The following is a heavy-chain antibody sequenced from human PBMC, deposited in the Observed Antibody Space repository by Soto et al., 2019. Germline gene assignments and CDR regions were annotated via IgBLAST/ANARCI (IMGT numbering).Heavy chain of an antibody. D-gene: IGHD2-15*01. Sequence: QVQLVQSGAEVKKPGSSVKVSCKASGGTFSSYAISWVRQAPGQGLEWMGGIIPIFGTANYAQKFQGRVTITXXEXTXXAYMELSSLRSEDTAVYYCARGYCSGGSCYYAFDIWGQGTMVTVSS. CDR3: ARGYCSGGSCYYAFDI. CDR1: GGTFSSYA. CDR2: IIPIFGTA. V-gene: IGHV1-69*05. J-gene: IGHJ3*02.